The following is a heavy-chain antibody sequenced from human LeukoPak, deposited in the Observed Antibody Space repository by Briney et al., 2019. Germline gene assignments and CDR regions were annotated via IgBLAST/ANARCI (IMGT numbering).Heavy chain of an antibody. V-gene: IGHV3-21*01. D-gene: IGHD6-19*01. Sequence: GGSLRLSCAASGFTFSSYSMNWVRQAPGKGLDWVSSISSSSSYIYYADSVKGRFTISRDNAKNSLYLQMNSLRAEDTAVYYCARDKAVAGHPFDYWGQGTLVTVSS. CDR1: GFTFSSYS. CDR2: ISSSSSYI. J-gene: IGHJ4*02. CDR3: ARDKAVAGHPFDY.